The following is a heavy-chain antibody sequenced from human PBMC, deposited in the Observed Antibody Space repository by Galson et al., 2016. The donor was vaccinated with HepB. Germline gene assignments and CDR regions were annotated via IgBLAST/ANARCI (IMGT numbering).Heavy chain of an antibody. D-gene: IGHD6-13*01. CDR1: GGTFSTYD. CDR3: ARGEVGITAAARAFDY. V-gene: IGHV1-69*13. Sequence: SVKVSCKVSGGTFSTYDISWVRQAPGQGLEWMGGIIPIFATATYTQKFQGRVTITADESTSMVYMELSSLKSEDTAIYYCARGEVGITAAARAFDYWGQGTLVTVSS. CDR2: IIPIFATA. J-gene: IGHJ4*02.